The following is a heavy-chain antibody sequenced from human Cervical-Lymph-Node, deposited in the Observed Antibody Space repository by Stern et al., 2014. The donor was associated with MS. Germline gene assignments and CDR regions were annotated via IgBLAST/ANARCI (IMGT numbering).Heavy chain of an antibody. CDR2: IYYSGST. CDR1: GGSISSYY. V-gene: IGHV4-59*01. CDR3: ARDNRGLLPMDV. D-gene: IGHD2-15*01. Sequence: VQLVESGPGLVKPSETLSLTCTVSGGSISSYYWSWIRQPPGKGLEWIGYIYYSGSTNYNPSLKSRVTISVDTSKNQFSLKLSSVTAADTAVYYCARDNRGLLPMDVWGQGTTVTVSS. J-gene: IGHJ6*02.